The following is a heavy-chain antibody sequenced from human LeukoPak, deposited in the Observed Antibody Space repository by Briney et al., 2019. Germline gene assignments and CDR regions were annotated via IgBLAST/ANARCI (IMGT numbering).Heavy chain of an antibody. CDR3: GRGWVKAEAVTNY. V-gene: IGHV3-30-3*01. Sequence: GGSLRLSCAAPGFTFSSYAMHWVRQAPGKGLEWVAVISYDGSNKYYADSVKGRFTISRDNSKNTLYLQMNSLRAEDTAVYYLGRGWVKAEAVTNYWGKETLLTVS. D-gene: IGHD4-11*01. J-gene: IGHJ4*02. CDR1: GFTFSSYA. CDR2: ISYDGSNK.